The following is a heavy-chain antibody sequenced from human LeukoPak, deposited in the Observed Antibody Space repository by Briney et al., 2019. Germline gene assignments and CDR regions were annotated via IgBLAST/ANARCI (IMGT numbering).Heavy chain of an antibody. Sequence: SETLSLTCTVSGGSISSYYWGWIRQPPGKGLEWIGYIYYSGSTNYNPSLKSRVTISVDTSKNQFSLKLSSVTAADTAVYYCAREDTAMISFDYWGQGTLVTVSS. J-gene: IGHJ4*02. CDR2: IYYSGST. D-gene: IGHD5-18*01. CDR1: GGSISSYY. CDR3: AREDTAMISFDY. V-gene: IGHV4-59*01.